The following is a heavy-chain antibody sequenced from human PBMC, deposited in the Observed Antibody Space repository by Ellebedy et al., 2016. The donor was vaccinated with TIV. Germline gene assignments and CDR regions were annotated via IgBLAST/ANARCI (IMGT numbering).Heavy chain of an antibody. V-gene: IGHV1-2*04. CDR2: INPNSGGT. CDR1: GYTFTGYY. CDR3: ATIAVAIYYFDY. J-gene: IGHJ4*02. D-gene: IGHD6-19*01. Sequence: AASVKVSCKTSGYTFTGYYMHWVRQAPGQGHEWMGWINPNSGGTNYAQKFQGWVTMTRDTSISTAYMELSSLRSEDTAVYYCATIAVAIYYFDYWGQGTLVTVSS.